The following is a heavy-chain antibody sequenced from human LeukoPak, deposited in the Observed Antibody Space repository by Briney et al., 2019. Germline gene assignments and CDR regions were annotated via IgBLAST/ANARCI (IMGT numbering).Heavy chain of an antibody. Sequence: GGSLRLSCAASGFTFSSYAIHWVRQAPGKGLEWVAVISYDGSNKYYADSVKGRFTISRDNSKNTLYLQMNSLRAEDTAVYYCASFIDYWGQGTLVTVSS. J-gene: IGHJ4*02. CDR2: ISYDGSNK. V-gene: IGHV3-30*04. CDR3: ASFIDY. CDR1: GFTFSSYA.